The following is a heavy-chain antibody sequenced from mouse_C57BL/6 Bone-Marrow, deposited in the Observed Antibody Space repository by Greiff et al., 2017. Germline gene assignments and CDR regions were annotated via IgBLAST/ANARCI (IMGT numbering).Heavy chain of an antibody. V-gene: IGHV5-12*01. CDR2: ISNGGGST. J-gene: IGHJ1*03. CDR1: GFTFSDYY. CDR3: ARRRCWYFDV. D-gene: IGHD1-1*01. Sequence: DVKLVESGGGLVQPGGSLKLSCAASGFTFSDYYMYWVRQTPEKRLEWVAYISNGGGSTYYPDTVKGRFTISRDNAKNTLYLQMSRLKSEDTAMYYCARRRCWYFDVWGTGTTVTVSS.